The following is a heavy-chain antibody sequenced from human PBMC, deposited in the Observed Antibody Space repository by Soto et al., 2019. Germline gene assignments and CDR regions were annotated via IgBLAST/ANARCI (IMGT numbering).Heavy chain of an antibody. V-gene: IGHV1-2*02. D-gene: IGHD4-17*01. CDR2: INPNSGGT. J-gene: IGHJ5*02. CDR3: AREVSPVTKNWFDP. CDR1: GYTFTGYY. Sequence: ASVKVSCKASGYTFTGYYMHWVRQAPGQGLEWMGWINPNSGGTNYAQKFQGRVTMTRDTSISTAYMELSRLRSDDTAVYYCAREVSPVTKNWFDPWGQGTLVTVSS.